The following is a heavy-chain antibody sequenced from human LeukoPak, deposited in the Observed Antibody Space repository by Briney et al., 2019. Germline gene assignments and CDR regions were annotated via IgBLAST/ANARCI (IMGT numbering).Heavy chain of an antibody. V-gene: IGHV3-7*01. CDR2: IKQDGSEK. Sequence: GGSLRLSCAASGFTFSSYWMRWVRQAPGKGLERVANIKQDGSEKYYVDSVKGRFTISRDNAKNSLYLEMNSLRAEDTAVYYCARDQFKAFDYWGQGTLVTVSS. J-gene: IGHJ4*02. CDR1: GFTFSSYW. CDR3: ARDQFKAFDY.